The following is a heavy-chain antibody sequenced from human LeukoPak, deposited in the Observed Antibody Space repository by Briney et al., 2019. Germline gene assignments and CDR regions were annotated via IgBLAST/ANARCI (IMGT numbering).Heavy chain of an antibody. CDR2: IQYDGNER. Sequence: GRSLRLSCAASGFTFDDYAMHWVRQAPGKGLEWVAFIQYDGNERYYADSVKGRVTISRDNSKNTLYLQMNSLRPEDTALYYCANTMYSSAWSPFDYWGRGTLVTVSS. CDR1: GFTFDDYA. CDR3: ANTMYSSAWSPFDY. J-gene: IGHJ4*02. V-gene: IGHV3-30*18. D-gene: IGHD6-19*01.